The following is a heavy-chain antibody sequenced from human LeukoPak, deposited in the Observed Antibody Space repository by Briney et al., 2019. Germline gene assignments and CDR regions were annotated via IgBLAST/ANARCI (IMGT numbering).Heavy chain of an antibody. Sequence: PSETLSLTCTVSGGSISSSSYYWGWIRQPPGKGLEWIGSIYYSGSTYYNPSLKSRVTISVDTSKNQFSLKLSSVTAADTAVYYCAREGWAAAGTFDYWGQGTLVTVSS. D-gene: IGHD6-13*01. CDR1: GGSISSSSYY. CDR3: AREGWAAAGTFDY. CDR2: IYYSGST. V-gene: IGHV4-39*07. J-gene: IGHJ4*02.